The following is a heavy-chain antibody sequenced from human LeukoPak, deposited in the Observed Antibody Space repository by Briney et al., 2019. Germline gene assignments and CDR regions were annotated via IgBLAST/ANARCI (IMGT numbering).Heavy chain of an antibody. CDR2: IWYDGSNK. CDR3: ARDGRGSYTRGYFDY. CDR1: GFTFSSYG. V-gene: IGHV3-33*01. J-gene: IGHJ4*02. D-gene: IGHD1-26*01. Sequence: PGRSLRLSCAASGFTFSSYGMHWVRQAPGKGLEWVAVIWYDGSNKYYADSVKGRFTISRDNSKNTLYLQMNSLRAEDTAVYYCARDGRGSYTRGYFDYWGQGTLVTVSS.